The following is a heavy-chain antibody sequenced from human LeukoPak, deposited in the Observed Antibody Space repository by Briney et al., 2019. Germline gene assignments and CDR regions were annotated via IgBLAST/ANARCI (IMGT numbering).Heavy chain of an antibody. CDR2: IRYDGSSQ. CDR3: AKRRDVAAGGSGAFDY. CDR1: GFAFSSYG. V-gene: IGHV3-30*02. J-gene: IGHJ4*02. D-gene: IGHD6-13*01. Sequence: PGGSLTLSCAASGFAFSSYGMHWVRQAPGKGLEWVAFIRYDGSSQRYTDSVKGRFTISRDNSKNTVYLQMNSLTAEDTAVYYCAKRRDVAAGGSGAFDYWGQGSLVTVSS.